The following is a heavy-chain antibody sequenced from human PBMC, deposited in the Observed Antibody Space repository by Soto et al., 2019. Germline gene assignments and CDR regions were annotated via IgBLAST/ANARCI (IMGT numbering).Heavy chain of an antibody. CDR3: ARSRAVAGTDY. J-gene: IGHJ4*02. CDR2: IYHSGST. Sequence: SETMSLTCAVSGYSISSGYYWGWIRQPPGKGLEWIGSIYHSGSTYYNPSLKSRVTISVDTSKNQFSLKLSSVTAAGTAVYYCARSRAVAGTDYWGQGTLVTVS. D-gene: IGHD6-19*01. V-gene: IGHV4-38-2*01. CDR1: GYSISSGYY.